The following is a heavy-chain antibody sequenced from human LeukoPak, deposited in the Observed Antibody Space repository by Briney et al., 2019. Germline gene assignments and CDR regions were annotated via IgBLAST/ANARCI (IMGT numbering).Heavy chain of an antibody. CDR3: ARAFFYGSGSYSVSYFDY. V-gene: IGHV3-48*03. CDR1: GFTFSSYE. D-gene: IGHD3-10*01. CDR2: ISSSGSTI. J-gene: IGHJ4*02. Sequence: GGSLRLPCAASGFTFSSYEMNWVRQAPGKGLEWVSYISSSGSTIYYADSVKGRFTISRDNAKNSLYLQMNSLRAEDTAVYYCARAFFYGSGSYSVSYFDYWGQGTLVTVSS.